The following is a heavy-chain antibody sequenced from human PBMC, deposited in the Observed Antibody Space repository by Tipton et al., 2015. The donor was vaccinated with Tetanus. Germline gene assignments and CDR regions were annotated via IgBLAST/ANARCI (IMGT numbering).Heavy chain of an antibody. CDR2: IYHSGST. Sequence: QLVQSGPEVKPSETLSLTCTVSGGSISSYYWSWIRQPPGKGLEWIGNIYHSGSTNHNPSLKSRVTISVDTSKNQFSLKLSSVTAADTAVYYCARDWLNHGSGFSWFAPWGQGTLVTVSS. J-gene: IGHJ5*02. V-gene: IGHV4-59*01. CDR1: GGSISSYY. CDR3: ARDWLNHGSGFSWFAP. D-gene: IGHD3-10*01.